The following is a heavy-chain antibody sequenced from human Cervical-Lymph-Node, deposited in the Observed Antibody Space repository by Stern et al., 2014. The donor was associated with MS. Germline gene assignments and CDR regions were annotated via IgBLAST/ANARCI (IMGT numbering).Heavy chain of an antibody. J-gene: IGHJ4*02. CDR3: ARDEGSSSSFDY. CDR1: GYTFTGRY. D-gene: IGHD6-6*01. V-gene: IGHV1-2*02. CDR2: INPHSGDT. Sequence: QVQLVQSGAEVKKPGASVRVSCKASGYTFTGRYMHWVRQAPGQGLEWMGWINPHSGDTKYALKFQGRVTMTRGTSISTAYMTLISLTSDDTAVYYCARDEGSSSSFDYWGQGTLVTVSS.